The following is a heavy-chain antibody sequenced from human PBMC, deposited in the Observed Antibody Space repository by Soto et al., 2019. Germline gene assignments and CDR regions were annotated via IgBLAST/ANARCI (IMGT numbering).Heavy chain of an antibody. D-gene: IGHD3-3*01. CDR2: IKSNTDGGTK. CDR1: GFTFSDAW. V-gene: IGHV3-15*01. CDR3: ATLSYDFLSGLTYYYYAMDV. Sequence: EVQLVESGGGLVKPGGSLRLPCAASGFTFSDAWMSWVRQAPGKGLEWVGRIKSNTDGGTKEYAAPAKGRFIISRDDSKNTLYLQMNSLKTEDTAVYYCATLSYDFLSGLTYYYYAMDVWGQGTTVTVSS. J-gene: IGHJ6*02.